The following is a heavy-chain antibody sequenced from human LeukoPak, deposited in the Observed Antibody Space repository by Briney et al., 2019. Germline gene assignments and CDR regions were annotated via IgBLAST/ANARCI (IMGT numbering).Heavy chain of an antibody. V-gene: IGHV3-48*03. J-gene: IGHJ6*04. CDR3: AELGITMIGGV. D-gene: IGHD3-10*02. CDR1: GFTFSSYE. Sequence: GGSLRLSCAASGFTFSSYEMKCVRQAPGKGLEWVSYISDSGSTIYYADSVKGRFTISRDNAKNSLYLQMNSLRAEDTAVYYCAELGITMIGGVWGKGTTVTISS. CDR2: ISDSGSTI.